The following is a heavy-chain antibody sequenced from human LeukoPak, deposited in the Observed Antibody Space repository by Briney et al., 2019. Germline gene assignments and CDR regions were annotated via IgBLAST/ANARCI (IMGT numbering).Heavy chain of an antibody. CDR1: GFTFSDYY. J-gene: IGHJ6*03. CDR3: ASRDYYYYYMDV. Sequence: PGGSLRLSCAASGFTFSDYYMSWIRQAPGKGLEWVSCISSSGSTIYYADSVKGRFTISRDNAKNSLYLQMNSLRAEDTAVYYCASRDYYYYYMDVWGKGTTVTVSS. V-gene: IGHV3-11*04. D-gene: IGHD3-10*01. CDR2: ISSSGSTI.